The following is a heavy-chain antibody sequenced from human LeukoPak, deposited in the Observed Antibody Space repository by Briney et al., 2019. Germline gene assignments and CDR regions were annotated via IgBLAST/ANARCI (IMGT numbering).Heavy chain of an antibody. V-gene: IGHV4-34*01. CDR3: ARDIDHTSMVFKSFDY. D-gene: IGHD5-18*01. J-gene: IGHJ4*02. Sequence: SETLSLTCAVYGGSFSGYYWSWIRQPPGKGLEWIGEINHSGSTNYNPSLKSRVTISVDTSKNQFSLKLSSVTAADTAVYYCARDIDHTSMVFKSFDYWGQGTLVTVSS. CDR2: INHSGST. CDR1: GGSFSGYY.